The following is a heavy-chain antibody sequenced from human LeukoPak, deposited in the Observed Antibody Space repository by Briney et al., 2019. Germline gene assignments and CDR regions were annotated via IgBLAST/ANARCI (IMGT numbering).Heavy chain of an antibody. D-gene: IGHD4-11*01. CDR2: IYYSGST. CDR3: ARGDYSNYYWFDP. CDR1: GGSISGSSYY. J-gene: IGHJ5*02. Sequence: PSETLSLTCTVSGGSISGSSYYWGWIRQPPGKGLEWIGYIYYSGSTNYNPSLKSRVTISVDTSKNQFSLKLSSVTAADTAVYYCARGDYSNYYWFDPWGQGTLVTVSS. V-gene: IGHV4-61*05.